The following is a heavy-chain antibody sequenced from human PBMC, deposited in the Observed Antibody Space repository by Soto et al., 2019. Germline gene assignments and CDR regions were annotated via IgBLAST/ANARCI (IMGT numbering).Heavy chain of an antibody. Sequence: VQLVESGGGVVQPGRSLRLSCAASGFTFSDYAMHWVRHAPGKGLEWVAVVSHDGRNTHYADSVKGRFTSSRDSSKNTVSLEMTSLRAEDTAVYYCAKGGRQWLVTSDFNYWGQGALVTVSS. CDR3: AKGGRQWLVTSDFNY. J-gene: IGHJ4*02. CDR2: VSHDGRNT. CDR1: GFTFSDYA. V-gene: IGHV3-30*18. D-gene: IGHD6-19*01.